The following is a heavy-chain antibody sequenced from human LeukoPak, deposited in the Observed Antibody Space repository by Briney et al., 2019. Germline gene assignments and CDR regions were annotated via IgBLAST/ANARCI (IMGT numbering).Heavy chain of an antibody. CDR2: INQDGSEK. Sequence: PGGSLRPSCAASEFTFSSYWMSWVRQAPGKGLEWVAHINQDGSEKYYVDSVKGRFTISRDNSKNTLYLQMNSLRAEDTAVYYCARDPDCSGGSCYSGYLDYWGQGTLVTVSS. CDR3: ARDPDCSGGSCYSGYLDY. D-gene: IGHD2-15*01. V-gene: IGHV3-7*01. CDR1: EFTFSSYW. J-gene: IGHJ4*02.